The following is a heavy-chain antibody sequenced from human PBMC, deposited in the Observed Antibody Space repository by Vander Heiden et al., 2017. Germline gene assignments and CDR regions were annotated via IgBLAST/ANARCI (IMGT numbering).Heavy chain of an antibody. CDR3: ARDLDCSSTSCYKYYGMDV. J-gene: IGHJ6*02. CDR2: ISYDGSNK. V-gene: IGHV3-30-3*01. CDR1: GFTFRSYP. D-gene: IGHD2-2*02. Sequence: QVHLVESGGRVVQPGRTLRLVCAASGFTFRSYPTDWVRQAPGKGLEWVAVISYDGSNKYYADSVKGRFTISRDNSKNTLYLQMNSLRAEDTAVYYCARDLDCSSTSCYKYYGMDVWGQGTTVTVSS.